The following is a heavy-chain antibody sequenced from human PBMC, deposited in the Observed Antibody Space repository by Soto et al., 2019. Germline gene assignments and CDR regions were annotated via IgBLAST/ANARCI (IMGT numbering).Heavy chain of an antibody. CDR3: ARCVQVTVNFYYYYMDV. V-gene: IGHV4-34*01. CDR2: INHRGST. J-gene: IGHJ6*03. D-gene: IGHD4-17*01. Sequence: QVQLQQWGAGLLKPSEPLSLTCAVYGGSFSGYYWCWIRQPPGKGLEWIGEINHRGSTDYNTSLMSRVTISVDTSKNQFSLKLSSVTAADTAVYYCARCVQVTVNFYYYYMDVWGKGTKVTVSS. CDR1: GGSFSGYY.